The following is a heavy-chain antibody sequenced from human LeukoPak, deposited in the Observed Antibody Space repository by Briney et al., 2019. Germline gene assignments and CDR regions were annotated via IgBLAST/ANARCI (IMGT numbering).Heavy chain of an antibody. Sequence: GGSLRLSCAASGFIFSSAWMSWVRQAPGKGLEWVGHIKTKTDGWTTDYAAPVKGRFTISRDDSRNTVYLQMNSLKTEDTAVYYCAKDQWAGVEQWLIRYWYYGMDVWGQGTTVTVSS. CDR2: IKTKTDGWTT. D-gene: IGHD6-19*01. J-gene: IGHJ6*02. CDR1: GFIFSSAW. CDR3: AKDQWAGVEQWLIRYWYYGMDV. V-gene: IGHV3-15*01.